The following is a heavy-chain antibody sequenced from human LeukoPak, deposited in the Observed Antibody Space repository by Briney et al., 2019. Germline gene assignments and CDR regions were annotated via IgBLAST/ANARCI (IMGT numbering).Heavy chain of an antibody. Sequence: PGGSLRLSCAASGFTFSSYAMSWVRQAPGKGLEWVSAISGSGGSTYYADSVKGRFTISRDNSKNTLYLQMNSLRGEDTAVYYCVVDRYCSGGSCSDAFDLWGQGTMVTVSS. V-gene: IGHV3-23*01. CDR2: ISGSGGST. J-gene: IGHJ3*01. CDR3: VVDRYCSGGSCSDAFDL. D-gene: IGHD2-15*01. CDR1: GFTFSSYA.